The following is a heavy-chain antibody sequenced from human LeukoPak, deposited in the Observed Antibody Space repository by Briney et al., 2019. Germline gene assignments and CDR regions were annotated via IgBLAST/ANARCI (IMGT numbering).Heavy chain of an antibody. CDR2: ISSTSIYI. Sequence: GGSLRLSCAASGFTFSSFSMGWVRQAPGKGLEWVSGISSTSIYIYHADSLEGRFTISRDNAENSLYLQMTSLRAEDTGVYYCARDLNWNDGGPWFDPWGQGTLVTVSS. J-gene: IGHJ5*02. CDR1: GFTFSSFS. V-gene: IGHV3-21*01. D-gene: IGHD1-1*01. CDR3: ARDLNWNDGGPWFDP.